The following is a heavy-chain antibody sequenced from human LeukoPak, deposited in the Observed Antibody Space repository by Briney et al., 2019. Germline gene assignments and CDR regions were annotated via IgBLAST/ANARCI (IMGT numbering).Heavy chain of an antibody. CDR2: IYYTGST. D-gene: IGHD3-10*02. CDR3: ARGCSGCEPRPLDY. Sequence: SQTLSLTCTVSGGSISGGSYYWNWIRQAPGKGLEWLGYIYYTGSTTYNPSVKSRITISLDTSKKQISLKLRSVTAADTAVYHCARGCSGCEPRPLDYWGQRSRVTVST. J-gene: IGHJ4*02. CDR1: GGSISGGSYY. V-gene: IGHV4-61*01.